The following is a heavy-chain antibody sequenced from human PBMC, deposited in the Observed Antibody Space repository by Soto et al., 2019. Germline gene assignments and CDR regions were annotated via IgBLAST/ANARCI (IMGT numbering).Heavy chain of an antibody. CDR3: ARAAEVSGSYYSLGY. CDR2: VSYDGGSK. V-gene: IGHV3-30-3*01. D-gene: IGHD1-26*01. Sequence: QVQVVDSGGGVVQPGRSLRLSCAASGFTFSAYYMHWVRQAPGKGLEWVAIVSYDGGSKYYADSVKGRFTISRDNSKNTLYLQMDSLRAEDTAVYYCARAAEVSGSYYSLGYWGQGTLVTVSS. CDR1: GFTFSAYY. J-gene: IGHJ4*02.